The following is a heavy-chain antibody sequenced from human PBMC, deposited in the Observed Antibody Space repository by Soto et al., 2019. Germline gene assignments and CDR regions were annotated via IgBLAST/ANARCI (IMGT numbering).Heavy chain of an antibody. CDR1: GFTFSSYG. CDR3: AKPQYNWNSAPPFDY. J-gene: IGHJ4*02. V-gene: IGHV3-30*18. CDR2: ISYDGSNK. Sequence: PGGSLRLSCAASGFTFSSYGMHWVRQAPGKGLEWVAVISYDGSNKYYADSVKGRFTISRDNSKNTLYLQMNSLRAEDTAVYYCAKPQYNWNSAPPFDYWGQGTLVTVSS. D-gene: IGHD1-7*01.